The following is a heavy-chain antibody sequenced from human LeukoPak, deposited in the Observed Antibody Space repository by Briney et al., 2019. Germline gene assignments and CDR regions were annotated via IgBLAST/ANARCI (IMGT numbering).Heavy chain of an antibody. CDR3: ARAELTAAGWFDP. V-gene: IGHV4-31*03. D-gene: IGHD6-13*01. J-gene: IGHJ5*02. Sequence: SETLSLTCTVSGGSISSGGYYWSWVRQHPGTGLEWVGYIYYSGSTYYNPSLKSRVTISVDTSKTQFSLKLSSVTAADTAVDYCARAELTAAGWFDPWGQGTLVTVSS. CDR1: GGSISSGGYY. CDR2: IYYSGST.